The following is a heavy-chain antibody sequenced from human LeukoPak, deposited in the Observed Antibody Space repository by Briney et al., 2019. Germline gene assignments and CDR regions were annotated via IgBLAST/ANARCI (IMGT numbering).Heavy chain of an antibody. V-gene: IGHV3-23*01. CDR3: ARESTGTTSLDY. CDR2: ISGSGGST. Sequence: GGSLRLSCAASGFTFSSYAMNWVRQAPGKGLEWVSAISGSGGSTYYADSVKGRFTTSRDNAKNSLYLQMNSLRAEDTAVYYCARESTGTTSLDYWGQGTLVTVSS. D-gene: IGHD1-1*01. J-gene: IGHJ4*02. CDR1: GFTFSSYA.